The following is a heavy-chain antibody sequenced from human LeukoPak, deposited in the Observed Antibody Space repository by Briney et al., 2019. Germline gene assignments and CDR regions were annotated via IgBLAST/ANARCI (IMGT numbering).Heavy chain of an antibody. Sequence: GGSLSLSCAASEFTFSDYYMSWIRQAPGKGLEWVSYISSSGSTIYYADSVKGRFTISRDNAKNSLYLQMNSLRADDTAVYYCARVGLGYTPSDYWGQGTLVTVSS. CDR2: ISSSGSTI. V-gene: IGHV3-11*01. D-gene: IGHD3/OR15-3a*01. CDR3: ARVGLGYTPSDY. CDR1: EFTFSDYY. J-gene: IGHJ4*02.